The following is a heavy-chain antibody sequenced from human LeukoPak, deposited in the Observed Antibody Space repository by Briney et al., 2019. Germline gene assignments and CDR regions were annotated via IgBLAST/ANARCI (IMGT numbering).Heavy chain of an antibody. CDR2: IYYTGTT. Sequence: SETLSLTCTVSGGSISSSGYYWGWLRQPPGKGLEWIASIYYTGTTYYNPSLKSRVTVSVDTSKNQFSLRLSSVTAADTAVYYCARRGTGAAGTGFDPWGQGTPVTVSS. V-gene: IGHV4-39*07. D-gene: IGHD6-13*01. CDR1: GGSISSSGYY. J-gene: IGHJ5*02. CDR3: ARRGTGAAGTGFDP.